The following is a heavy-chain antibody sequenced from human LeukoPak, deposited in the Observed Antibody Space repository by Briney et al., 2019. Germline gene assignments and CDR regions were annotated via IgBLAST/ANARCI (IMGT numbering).Heavy chain of an antibody. CDR1: GGSISSYY. J-gene: IGHJ6*02. Sequence: SETLSLTCTVSGGSISSYYGSWIRQPPGKGLEWIGYIYHSGSTNYNPSLKSRVTISLDTSKNQFSLKLHSVTAADTAVYCCARFRSSLYGMDVWGQGITVTVSS. D-gene: IGHD6-6*01. CDR2: IYHSGST. V-gene: IGHV4-59*01. CDR3: ARFRSSLYGMDV.